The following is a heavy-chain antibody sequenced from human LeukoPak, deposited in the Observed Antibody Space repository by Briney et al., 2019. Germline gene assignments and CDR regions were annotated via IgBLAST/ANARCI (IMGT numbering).Heavy chain of an antibody. J-gene: IGHJ3*02. Sequence: PSETLSLTCSVYGGSFSDYFWSWIRQSPGKGLEWIGEIDDGGNTHYNPSLISRVIVSMEKSKKQFSLVMRSVTAADTAVYYCARFSRITWGDWGDAFDIWGQGTTVIVSS. D-gene: IGHD2-21*02. V-gene: IGHV4-34*01. CDR3: ARFSRITWGDWGDAFDI. CDR1: GGSFSDYF. CDR2: IDDGGNT.